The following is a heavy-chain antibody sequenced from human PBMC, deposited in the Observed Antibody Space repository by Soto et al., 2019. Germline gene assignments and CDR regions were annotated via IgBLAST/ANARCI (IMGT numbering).Heavy chain of an antibody. CDR1: GGSISSSSYY. CDR2: MYYDGST. J-gene: IGHJ3*02. Sequence: SETLSLTCTVSGGSISSSSYYWGCIRQPPGKGLECVGTMYYDGSTHYNPSLKSRVTTSIDTSKNRFSLKLSSVTAADTAVYYCARHSPYYYDSSGYYYEGAFDIWGQGTMVTVS. V-gene: IGHV4-39*01. D-gene: IGHD3-22*01. CDR3: ARHSPYYYDSSGYYYEGAFDI.